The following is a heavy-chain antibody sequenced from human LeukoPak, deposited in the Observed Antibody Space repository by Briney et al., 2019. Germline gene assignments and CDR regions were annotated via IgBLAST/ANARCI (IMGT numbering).Heavy chain of an antibody. CDR2: INPNSGGT. D-gene: IGHD4-17*01. J-gene: IGHJ6*03. V-gene: IGHV1-2*02. CDR1: GYTFTGYY. Sequence: ASVKVSCKASGYTFTGYYMHWVRQAPGQGLEWMGWINPNSGGTNYAQKFQGRVTMTRDMSTSTVYMELSSLRSEDTAVYYCARRGDYVGYYYYMDVWGKGTTVTVSS. CDR3: ARRGDYVGYYYYMDV.